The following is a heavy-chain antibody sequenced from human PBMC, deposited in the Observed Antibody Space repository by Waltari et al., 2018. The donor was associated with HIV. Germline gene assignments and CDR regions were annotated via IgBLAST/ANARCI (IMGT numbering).Heavy chain of an antibody. J-gene: IGHJ3*02. V-gene: IGHV3-48*03. CDR3: ERDKWTVRYDAIDI. D-gene: IGHD1-26*01. CDR1: EFPFSNYE. Sequence: VGSGGGLVQPGGFLRLSRSAFEFPFSNYEMKWVRQGPGKGLEWVSDSSSSGSTIYYADSVKGRFTISRDNAKNSLHLQMNSLRAEDTAVYYCERDKWTVRYDAIDIWGQGTVVTVSS. CDR2: SSSSGSTI.